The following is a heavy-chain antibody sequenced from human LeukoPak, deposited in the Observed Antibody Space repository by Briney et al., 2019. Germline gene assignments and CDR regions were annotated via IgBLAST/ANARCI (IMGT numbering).Heavy chain of an antibody. D-gene: IGHD3-22*01. CDR2: IYYSGST. J-gene: IGHJ4*02. V-gene: IGHV4-30-4*01. Sequence: SQTLSLTCTVSGGSISSGDYYWSWIRQPPGKGLEWIGYIYYSGSTYYNPSLKSRVTISVDTSKNQFSLKLSSVTAADTAVYYCAGGSPSDYYDSSGYYFSNWGQGTLVTVSS. CDR1: GGSISSGDYY. CDR3: AGGSPSDYYDSSGYYFSN.